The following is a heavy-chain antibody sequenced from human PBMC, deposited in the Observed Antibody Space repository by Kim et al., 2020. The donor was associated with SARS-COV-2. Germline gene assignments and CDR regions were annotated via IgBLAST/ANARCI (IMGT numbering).Heavy chain of an antibody. CDR1: GFTFSSYA. J-gene: IGHJ6*02. CDR2: ISGGGGST. Sequence: GGSLRLSCAASGFTFSSYAMSWVRQAPGKGLEWVSAISGGGGSTYYADSVKGRFTISRDNSKNTLYLQMNSLRAEDTAVYYCAKDLDYGYFYYGMDVWGQRTTVTISS. V-gene: IGHV3-23*01. D-gene: IGHD4-17*01. CDR3: AKDLDYGYFYYGMDV.